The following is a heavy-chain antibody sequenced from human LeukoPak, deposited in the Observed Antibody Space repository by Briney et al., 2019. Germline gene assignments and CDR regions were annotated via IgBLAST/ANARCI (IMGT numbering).Heavy chain of an antibody. V-gene: IGHV3-33*01. D-gene: IGHD5-12*01. J-gene: IGHJ4*02. Sequence: PGGSLRLSCAASGFTFSSYGMHRVRQAPGKGLEWVAVIWYDGSNKYYADSVKGRFTISRDNSKNTLYLQMNSLRAEDTAVYYCARDRRWLRYAAPLDYWGQGTLVTVSS. CDR3: ARDRRWLRYAAPLDY. CDR2: IWYDGSNK. CDR1: GFTFSSYG.